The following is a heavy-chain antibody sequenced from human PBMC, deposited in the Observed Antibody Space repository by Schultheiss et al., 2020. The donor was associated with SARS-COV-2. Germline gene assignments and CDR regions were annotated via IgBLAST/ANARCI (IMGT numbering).Heavy chain of an antibody. CDR2: IYYSGRT. Sequence: SETLSLTCTVSGGSISSYYWSWIRQPPGKGLEWIGYIYYSGRTNYNPSLKSRFTISVDTSKNQFSLKLSSVTAADTAVYYCARHAAPYYYYYYMDVWGKGTTVTVSS. D-gene: IGHD6-25*01. V-gene: IGHV4-59*08. J-gene: IGHJ6*03. CDR1: GGSISSYY. CDR3: ARHAAPYYYYYYMDV.